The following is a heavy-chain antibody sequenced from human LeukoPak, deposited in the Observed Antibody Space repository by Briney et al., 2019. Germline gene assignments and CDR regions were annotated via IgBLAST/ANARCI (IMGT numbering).Heavy chain of an antibody. Sequence: SQTLSLTCAISGDSVSSNSAAWNWIRQSPSIGLEWLGRTYYRSKWYNDYAVSLKSRITINPDTSKNQFSLQLNSVTPEDTAVYYCARGRPAYYGMDVWGQGTTVTVSS. V-gene: IGHV6-1*01. J-gene: IGHJ6*02. CDR2: TYYRSKWYN. CDR1: GDSVSSNSAA. CDR3: ARGRPAYYGMDV.